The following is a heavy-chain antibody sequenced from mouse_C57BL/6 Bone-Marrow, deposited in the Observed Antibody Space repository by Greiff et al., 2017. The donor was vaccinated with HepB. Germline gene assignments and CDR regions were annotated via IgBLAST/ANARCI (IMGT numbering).Heavy chain of an antibody. J-gene: IGHJ4*01. CDR3: AKGIFITTVVDPFYAMDY. V-gene: IGHV2-3*01. CDR1: GFSLTSYG. CDR2: IWGDGST. D-gene: IGHD1-1*01. Sequence: VQRVESGPGLVAPSQSLSITCTVSGFSLTSYGVSWVRQPPGKGLEWLGVIWGDGSTNYHSALISRLSISKDNSKSQVFLKLNSLQTDDTATYYCAKGIFITTVVDPFYAMDYWGQGTSVTVSS.